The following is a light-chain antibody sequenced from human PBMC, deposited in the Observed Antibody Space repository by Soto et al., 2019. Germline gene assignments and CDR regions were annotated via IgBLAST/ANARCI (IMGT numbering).Light chain of an antibody. Sequence: EIVITQSPATLSVCRGQRVTLSCRASQSVSSKLAWFQQKPGQAPRLLIYSASTRATGIPDRFSGSGSGTDFTLTISRLEPEDFAVYYCQQYGRTFGPGTRLEIK. CDR1: QSVSSK. V-gene: IGKV3-15*01. CDR2: SAS. J-gene: IGKJ5*01. CDR3: QQYGRT.